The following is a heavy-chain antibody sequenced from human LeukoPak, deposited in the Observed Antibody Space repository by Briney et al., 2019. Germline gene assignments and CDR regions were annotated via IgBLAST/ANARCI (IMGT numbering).Heavy chain of an antibody. CDR2: IYHSGST. CDR1: GGSISSSSYY. J-gene: IGHJ5*02. D-gene: IGHD2-15*01. CDR3: ARAGSCSGGSCYFWFDP. Sequence: SETLSLTCTVSGGSISSSSYYWGWIRQPPGKGLEWIGYIYHSGSTYYNPSLKSRVTMSVDRSKNQFSLKLSSVTAADTAVYYCARAGSCSGGSCYFWFDPWGQGTLVTVSS. V-gene: IGHV4-30-2*01.